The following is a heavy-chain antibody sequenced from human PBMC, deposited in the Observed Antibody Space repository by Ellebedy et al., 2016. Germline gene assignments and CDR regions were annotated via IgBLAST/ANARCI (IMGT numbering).Heavy chain of an antibody. D-gene: IGHD6-6*01. CDR3: ARGSSLAARTNYYYYYMDV. V-gene: IGHV3-33*01. CDR2: IWYDGSNK. Sequence: GESLKISXAASGFTFSSYGMHWVRQAPGKGLEWVAVIWYDGSNKYYADSVKGRFTISRDNSKNTLYLQMNSLRAEDTAVYYCARGSSLAARTNYYYYYMDVWGKGTTVTVSS. J-gene: IGHJ6*03. CDR1: GFTFSSYG.